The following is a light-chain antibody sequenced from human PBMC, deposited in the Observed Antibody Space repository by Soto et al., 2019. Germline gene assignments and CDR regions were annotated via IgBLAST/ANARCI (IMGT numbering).Light chain of an antibody. CDR3: PHYSAFSVT. J-gene: IGKJ1*01. Sequence: RMSGARATQSESVEDRATITIRASQSIGDLLAWYQQKPGEAPKVLIYKASYLESGVPSRFSGSGSGTEFTLIISSLQPGDLATYYSPHYSAFSVTFGQGTKVDIK. V-gene: IGKV1-5*03. CDR2: KAS. CDR1: QSIGDL.